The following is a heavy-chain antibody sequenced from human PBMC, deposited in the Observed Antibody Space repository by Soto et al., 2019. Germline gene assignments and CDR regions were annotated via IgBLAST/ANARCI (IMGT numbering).Heavy chain of an antibody. V-gene: IGHV1-8*01. CDR2: MNPNTGNS. J-gene: IGHJ4*02. D-gene: IGHD1-1*01. Sequence: ASVKVSCKASGYTFTSYDIYWVRQATGQGLEWMGWMNPNTGNSGYAQKFQGRVTVTSDTSINTVYMELSSLRSEDTAVYYCARRAETNGWNGFGADKYYFDFWGQGTLVTVS. CDR3: ARRAETNGWNGFGADKYYFDF. CDR1: GYTFTSYD.